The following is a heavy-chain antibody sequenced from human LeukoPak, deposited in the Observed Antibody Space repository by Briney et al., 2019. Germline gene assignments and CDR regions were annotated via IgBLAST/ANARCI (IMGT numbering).Heavy chain of an antibody. CDR2: IVVGSGNT. J-gene: IGHJ4*02. CDR3: AADLSSGWYGGYFDY. Sequence: GTSVKVSCKASGFTFTSSAMQWVRQARGQRLEWIGWIVVGSGNTNYAQKFQERVTITRDMSTSTAYMELSSLRSEDTAVYCCAADLSSGWYGGYFDYWGQGTLVTVSS. V-gene: IGHV1-58*02. D-gene: IGHD6-19*01. CDR1: GFTFTSSA.